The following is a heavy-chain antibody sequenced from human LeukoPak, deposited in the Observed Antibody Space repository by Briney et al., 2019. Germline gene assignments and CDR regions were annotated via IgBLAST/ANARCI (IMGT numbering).Heavy chain of an antibody. CDR2: INPSGGST. CDR1: GYTFPSYY. V-gene: IGHV1-46*01. Sequence: GSVKVSCQASGYTFPSYYIPWVGPAPGQGLGWVGIINPSGGSTSYAQKFQGRVTMTRDTSTSTVYMELSSLRSEDTAVYYCARALERPDAFDIWGQGTMVTVSS. D-gene: IGHD1-1*01. CDR3: ARALERPDAFDI. J-gene: IGHJ3*02.